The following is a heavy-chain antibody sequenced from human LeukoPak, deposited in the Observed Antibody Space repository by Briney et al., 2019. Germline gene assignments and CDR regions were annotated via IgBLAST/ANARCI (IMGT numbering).Heavy chain of an antibody. J-gene: IGHJ4*02. CDR1: GYTFTGYY. Sequence: ASVKVSCKASGYTFTGYYMHWVRQAPGRGLEWMGWINPNSGGTNYAQKFQGRVTMTTDTSTSTAYMELRSLRSDDTAVYYCARDSRLYSSSWYAFDYWGQGTLVTVSS. CDR2: INPNSGGT. CDR3: ARDSRLYSSSWYAFDY. V-gene: IGHV1-2*02. D-gene: IGHD6-13*01.